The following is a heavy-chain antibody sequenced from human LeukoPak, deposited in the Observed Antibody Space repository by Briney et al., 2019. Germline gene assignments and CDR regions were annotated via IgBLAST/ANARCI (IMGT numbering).Heavy chain of an antibody. CDR3: ARQTAKNVDTAKFDS. D-gene: IGHD5-18*01. Sequence: SETLSLTCAISGGSINNYYWSWIRQPPGKGLEWIGYIYYSGTTNYSPSLNSRVNISLDTAKNQFSLRLSSVTAADTAVYYCARQTAKNVDTAKFDSWGQGTLVTVSS. J-gene: IGHJ4*02. CDR1: GGSINNYY. V-gene: IGHV4-59*08. CDR2: IYYSGTT.